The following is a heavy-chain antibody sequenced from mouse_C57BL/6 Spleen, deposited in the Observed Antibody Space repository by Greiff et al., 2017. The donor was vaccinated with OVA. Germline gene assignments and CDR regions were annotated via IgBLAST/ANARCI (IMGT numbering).Heavy chain of an antibody. CDR1: GFSLSTSGMG. D-gene: IGHD2-13*01. CDR2: IYWDDDK. Sequence: QVTLKESGPGILQSSQTLSLTCSFSGFSLSTSGMGVSWIRQPSGKGLEWLAHIYWDDDKRYNPSLKSRLTISKDTSRNQVFLKITSVDTADTATYDCARPVDSWFAYWGQGTLVTVSA. V-gene: IGHV8-12*01. CDR3: ARPVDSWFAY. J-gene: IGHJ3*01.